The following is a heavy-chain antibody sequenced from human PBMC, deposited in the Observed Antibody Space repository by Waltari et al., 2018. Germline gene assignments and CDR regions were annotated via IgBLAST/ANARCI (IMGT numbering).Heavy chain of an antibody. J-gene: IGHJ5*02. Sequence: QVQLQESGPGLVKPSETLSLTCTVSGGSISSYYWSWIRQPPGKGLEWIGYIYYSGSPNSNPSLKSRVTISVDTSKNQFSLKLSSVTAADTAVYYCARGRGVTMVRGVIITAWFDPWGQGTLVTVSS. CDR1: GGSISSYY. V-gene: IGHV4-59*01. CDR3: ARGRGVTMVRGVIITAWFDP. D-gene: IGHD3-10*01. CDR2: IYYSGSP.